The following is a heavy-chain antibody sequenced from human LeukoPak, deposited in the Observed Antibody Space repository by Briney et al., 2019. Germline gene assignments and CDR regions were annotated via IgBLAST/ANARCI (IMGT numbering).Heavy chain of an antibody. D-gene: IGHD3-10*01. J-gene: IGHJ4*02. CDR2: INHSGST. CDR3: AAASQLWLIDQ. CDR1: GGSFSGYY. V-gene: IGHV4-34*01. Sequence: SETLSLTCAVYGGSFSGYYWSWIRQPPGKGLEWIGEINHSGSTNYNPSLKSRVTISVDTSKNQFSLKLTSVTAADTAVYYCAAASQLWLIDQWGQGTLVVVSS.